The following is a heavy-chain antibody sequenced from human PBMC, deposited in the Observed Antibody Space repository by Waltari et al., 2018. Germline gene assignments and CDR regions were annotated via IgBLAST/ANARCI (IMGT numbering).Heavy chain of an antibody. CDR2: ISAYNGNT. J-gene: IGHJ5*02. CDR3: ARVRDVGDPGWFDP. D-gene: IGHD3-16*01. Sequence: QVQLLQSGAEVRKPGASARVSCKASGYTFTSYGLSCLRHAPRQGHGWFEWISAYNGNTNYAQKLQGRVTMTTDTSTSTAYMELRSLRSDDTAVYYCARVRDVGDPGWFDPWGQGTLVTVSS. V-gene: IGHV1-18*01. CDR1: GYTFTSYG.